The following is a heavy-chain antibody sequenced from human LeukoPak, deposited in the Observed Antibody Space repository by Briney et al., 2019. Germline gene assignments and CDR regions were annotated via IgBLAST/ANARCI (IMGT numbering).Heavy chain of an antibody. J-gene: IGHJ4*02. Sequence: GGSLRLSCAASGFTFSSYGMHWDRQAPGKGLEWVAFIRYDGSNKYYADSVKGRFTISRDNSKNTLYLQMNSLRAEDTAVYYCARDWSGGYWYYFDYWGQGTLVTVSS. V-gene: IGHV3-30*02. D-gene: IGHD3-22*01. CDR1: GFTFSSYG. CDR3: ARDWSGGYWYYFDY. CDR2: IRYDGSNK.